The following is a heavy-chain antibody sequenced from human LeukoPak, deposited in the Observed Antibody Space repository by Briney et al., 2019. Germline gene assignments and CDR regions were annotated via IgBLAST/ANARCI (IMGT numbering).Heavy chain of an antibody. D-gene: IGHD6-13*01. Sequence: GTLRLSCAASGFTFSSYAMSWIRQTPGKALEWIGEIAHRGSTNYNPSLKSRVTMSGDTSKHQFSLKLPSVTPADTAVYYCARGRRVRSSSWSPNWFDPWGQGTLVTVSS. J-gene: IGHJ5*02. CDR3: ARGRRVRSSSWSPNWFDP. CDR1: GFTFSSYA. V-gene: IGHV4-34*01. CDR2: IAHRGST.